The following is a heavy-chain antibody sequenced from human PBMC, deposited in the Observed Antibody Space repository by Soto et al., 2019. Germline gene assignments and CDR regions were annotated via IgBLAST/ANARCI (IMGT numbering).Heavy chain of an antibody. D-gene: IGHD4-17*01. CDR1: GGSFSGYY. V-gene: IGHV4-34*01. CDR3: GKDITYGDRYYNYYHALDV. Sequence: SETLSLTCAVYGGSFSGYYWSWIRQPPRKGLEWIGEINHSGSTNYNPSLKSRVAISVDTSKNQFSLKLSSVTAADTAVYYCGKDITYGDRYYNYYHALDVWGQGTTVTVSS. J-gene: IGHJ6*02. CDR2: INHSGST.